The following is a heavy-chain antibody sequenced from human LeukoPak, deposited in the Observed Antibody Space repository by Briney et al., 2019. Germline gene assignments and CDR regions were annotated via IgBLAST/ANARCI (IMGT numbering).Heavy chain of an antibody. CDR2: IYSGGST. CDR3: ARDSNYDTSGHYY. V-gene: IGHV3-53*01. D-gene: IGHD3-22*01. Sequence: PGGSLRLSCAASGFTFSSYSMNWVRQAPGKGLEWVSVIYSGGSTYSADSVKGRFTISRDNSKNTLYLQMNSLRAEDTAVYYCARDSNYDTSGHYYWGQGTLVTVSS. J-gene: IGHJ4*02. CDR1: GFTFSSYS.